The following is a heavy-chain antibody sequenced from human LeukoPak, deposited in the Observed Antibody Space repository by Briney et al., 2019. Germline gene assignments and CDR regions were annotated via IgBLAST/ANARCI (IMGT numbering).Heavy chain of an antibody. CDR3: AKGYSGSYYSGNDY. CDR1: GFTFSSYA. V-gene: IGHV3-23*01. Sequence: GGSLRLSCAASGFTFSSYAMSWVRQSPGKGLEWVSVISGSGDNTDYAHSVKGRFTISRDNSKNTLYLQMNSLRAEDTAVYFCAKGYSGSYYSGNDYWGQGTLVSASS. J-gene: IGHJ4*02. D-gene: IGHD2-15*01. CDR2: ISGSGDNT.